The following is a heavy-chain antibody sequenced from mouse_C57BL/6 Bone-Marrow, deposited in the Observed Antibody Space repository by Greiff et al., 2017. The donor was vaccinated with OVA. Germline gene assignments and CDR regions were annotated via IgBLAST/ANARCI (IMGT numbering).Heavy chain of an antibody. V-gene: IGHV1-81*01. CDR2: IYPRCGNT. CDR1: GYTFTSYG. Sequence: QVQLQQSGAELARPGASVKLSCKASGYTFTSYGISWVKQRTGQGLEWIGEIYPRCGNTYYNEKFKGKATLTADKSSSTAYMELRSLTSEDSAVYFCARDYYGSSSAYWGQGTLVTVSA. D-gene: IGHD1-1*01. CDR3: ARDYYGSSSAY. J-gene: IGHJ3*01.